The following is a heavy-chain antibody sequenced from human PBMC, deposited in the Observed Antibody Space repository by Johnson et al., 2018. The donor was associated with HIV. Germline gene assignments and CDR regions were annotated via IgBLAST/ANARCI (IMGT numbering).Heavy chain of an antibody. Sequence: VQLVESGGGVVQPGRSLRLSCAASGFTFSSYGMHWVRQAPGKGLEWVAVIWYDGSNKYYADSVKGRFTISRYNSKNTLYLQMNSLRAEDTAVYYCAKVLGYSSSSRDAFDIWGQGTMVTVSS. CDR3: AKVLGYSSSSRDAFDI. D-gene: IGHD6-6*01. J-gene: IGHJ3*02. V-gene: IGHV3-33*06. CDR1: GFTFSSYG. CDR2: IWYDGSNK.